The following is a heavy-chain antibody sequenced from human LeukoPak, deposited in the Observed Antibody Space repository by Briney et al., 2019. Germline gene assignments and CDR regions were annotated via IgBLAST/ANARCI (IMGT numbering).Heavy chain of an antibody. CDR2: ISSSGSTI. D-gene: IGHD1-26*01. Sequence: GGSLRLSCAASGFTFSSYEMNWVRQAPGKGLEWVSYISSSGSTIYYADSVKGRFTISRDNAKNSLYLQMNSLRAADTAFYYCARNTLGGERAFDIWGQGTMVTVSS. V-gene: IGHV3-48*03. CDR3: ARNTLGGERAFDI. J-gene: IGHJ3*02. CDR1: GFTFSSYE.